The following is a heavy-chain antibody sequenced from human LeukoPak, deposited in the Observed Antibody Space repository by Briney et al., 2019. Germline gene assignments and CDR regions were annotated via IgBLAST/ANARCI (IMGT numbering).Heavy chain of an antibody. CDR3: ARDGYDILTGYYSGY. V-gene: IGHV3-66*01. Sequence: PRGSLRLSCAASGFTVSSNYMSWVRQAPGKGLEWVSVIYSGDSTYYADSVKGRFTISRDNSKNTLYLQMNSLRAEDTAVYYCARDGYDILTGYYSGYWGQGTLVTVSS. J-gene: IGHJ4*02. D-gene: IGHD3-9*01. CDR2: IYSGDST. CDR1: GFTVSSNY.